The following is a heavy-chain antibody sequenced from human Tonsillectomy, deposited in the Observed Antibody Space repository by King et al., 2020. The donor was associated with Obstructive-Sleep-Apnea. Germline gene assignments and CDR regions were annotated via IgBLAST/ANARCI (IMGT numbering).Heavy chain of an antibody. CDR2: ISSSSSNI. CDR3: GGGAVRGGGIDYVEY. CDR1: GFTFSGNS. D-gene: IGHD3-10*01. Sequence: VQLVESGGGLVKPGGSLRLSCAASGFTFSGNSLNWVRQAPGKGLEWVSAISSSSSNIYYADSVKGRFTISRDNAKNSVYLQMSSLRAEDTAVYYCGGGAVRGGGIDYVEYWGQGTRVTVSS. J-gene: IGHJ4*02. V-gene: IGHV3-21*01.